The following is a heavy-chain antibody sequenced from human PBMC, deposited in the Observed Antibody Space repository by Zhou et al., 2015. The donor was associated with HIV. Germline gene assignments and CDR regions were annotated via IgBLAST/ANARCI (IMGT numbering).Heavy chain of an antibody. J-gene: IGHJ6*02. CDR3: VRDASFYTNAQGGMDV. V-gene: IGHV3-11*01. CDR1: GFTFSDHW. Sequence: QVQLVESGGDLVKPGGSLRLSCTASGFTFSDHWMGWIRQAPGKGLEWLSYISSSGTGKSYADSVRGRFIISRDNAKNSLYLQMSSLRAEDTAIYYCVRDASFYTNAQGGMDVWGQGTMVTVSS. CDR2: ISSSGTGK. D-gene: IGHD2-8*01.